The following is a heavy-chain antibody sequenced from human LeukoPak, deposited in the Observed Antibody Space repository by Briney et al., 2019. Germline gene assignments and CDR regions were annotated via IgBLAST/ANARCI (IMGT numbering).Heavy chain of an antibody. CDR1: GGTFSSYA. CDR3: ARGGYSYGLAKYFQH. V-gene: IGHV1-69*01. J-gene: IGHJ1*01. CDR2: IIPIFGTA. Sequence: ASVKVSCKASGGTFSSYAISWVRQAPGQGLEWMGGIIPIFGTANYAQKFQGRVTITADESTSTAYMELSSLRPEDTAVYYCARGGYSYGLAKYFQHWGQGTLVTVSS. D-gene: IGHD5-18*01.